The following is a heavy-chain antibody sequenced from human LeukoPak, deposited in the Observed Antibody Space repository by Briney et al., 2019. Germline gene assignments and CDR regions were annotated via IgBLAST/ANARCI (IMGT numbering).Heavy chain of an antibody. CDR2: ITGSGGST. V-gene: IGHV3-23*01. J-gene: IGHJ4*02. D-gene: IGHD3-10*01. CDR1: GFTFSTYA. CDR3: ARDLYYYGSGSDNFLYY. Sequence: GGSLRLSCAASGFTFSTYAMTWVRQAPGKGLEWVSSITGSGGSTYYADSVKGRFTISRDNSKNTLYLQMNSLRAEDTAVYYCARDLYYYGSGSDNFLYYWGQGTLVTVSS.